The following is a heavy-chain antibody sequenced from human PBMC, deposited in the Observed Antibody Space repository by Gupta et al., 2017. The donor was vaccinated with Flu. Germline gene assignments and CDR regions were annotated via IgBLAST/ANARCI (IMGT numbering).Heavy chain of an antibody. CDR3: ARRITYGKTFDY. CDR2: VGYSGNT. V-gene: IGHV4-39*01. Sequence: QLQLQESGPGLVKPSETLSLICTVSGGSISDTSYYWGWIRQPPGKGLEWIGNVGYSGNTFYNPSLKSRVTISVDTSKNQFSLKLSSVTAADTAVYYCARRITYGKTFDYWGQGSLGTVSS. D-gene: IGHD2/OR15-2a*01. CDR1: GGSISDTSYY. J-gene: IGHJ4*02.